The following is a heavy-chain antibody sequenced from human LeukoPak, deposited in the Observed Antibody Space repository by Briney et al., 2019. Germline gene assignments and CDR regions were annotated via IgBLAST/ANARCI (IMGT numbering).Heavy chain of an antibody. V-gene: IGHV5-51*01. J-gene: IGHJ4*02. CDR2: IYPGDSNT. Sequence: LGESLKISCKGSEYSFTSYWIGWVRQMPGKGLEWMGSIYPGDSNTRYSPSFQGQVTISADKSISTAYLQWNSLKASDTAMYYCARSGLLDYWGQGTLVTVS. CDR1: EYSFTSYW. D-gene: IGHD3/OR15-3a*01. CDR3: ARSGLLDY.